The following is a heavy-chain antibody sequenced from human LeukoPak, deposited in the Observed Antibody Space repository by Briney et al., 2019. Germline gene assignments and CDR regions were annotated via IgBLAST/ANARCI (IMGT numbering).Heavy chain of an antibody. CDR1: GGSISSGGYS. V-gene: IGHV4-30-4*07. J-gene: IGHJ5*02. CDR3: ARGASISSSWWFDP. CDR2: IYYSGST. D-gene: IGHD5-12*01. Sequence: SETLSLTCAVSGGSISSGGYSWSWIRQPPGKGLEWIGYIYYSGSTYYNPSLKSRVTIPVDTSKNQFSLKLSSVTAADTAVYYCARGASISSSWWFDPWGQGTLVTVSS.